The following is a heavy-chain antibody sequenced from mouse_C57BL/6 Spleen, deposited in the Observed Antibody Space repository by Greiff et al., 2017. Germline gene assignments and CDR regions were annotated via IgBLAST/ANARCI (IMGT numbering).Heavy chain of an antibody. V-gene: IGHV1-81*01. CDR1: GYTFTSYG. CDR3: ARLGNYSYWYFDG. Sequence: QVQLKQSGAELVRPGASVKLSCTASGYTFTSYGISWVKQRTGQGLEWIGEIDPRSGNTYYTEKFKGKATLTADKSSSTAYMELRSLTSEDSAVYFYARLGNYSYWYFDGWGAGATVTVAS. D-gene: IGHD2-1*01. J-gene: IGHJ1*01. CDR2: IDPRSGNT.